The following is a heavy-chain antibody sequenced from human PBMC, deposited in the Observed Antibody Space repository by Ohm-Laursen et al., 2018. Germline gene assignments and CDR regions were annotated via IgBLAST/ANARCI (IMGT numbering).Heavy chain of an antibody. D-gene: IGHD3-16*01. Sequence: SLRLSCTASGFSFSSYEMNWVRQAPGKGLEWVSYISRSGSTISYADSVKGRFIISRDYVKNLLYLQMNSLRAEDAAIYYCARDTRTSYTPLYGAEQHYYHGMDVWGQGTTVTVSS. J-gene: IGHJ6*02. V-gene: IGHV3-48*03. CDR1: GFSFSSYE. CDR3: ARDTRTSYTPLYGAEQHYYHGMDV. CDR2: ISRSGSTI.